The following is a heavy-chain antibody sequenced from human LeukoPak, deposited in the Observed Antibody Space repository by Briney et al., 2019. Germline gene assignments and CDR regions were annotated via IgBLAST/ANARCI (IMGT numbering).Heavy chain of an antibody. V-gene: IGHV3-48*03. CDR1: GFTFSSYE. D-gene: IGHD3-9*01. CDR3: AALEADYDIVTGYSRLGYYPMDV. CDR2: ISSSGSTI. J-gene: IGHJ6*04. Sequence: PGGSLRLSCAASGFTFSSYEMNWVRQAPGKGLEWVSYISSSGSTIYYADSVKGRFTISRDNAKNSLYLQMNSLRAEDRAIYYYAALEADYDIVTGYSRLGYYPMDVWGKGTTVTVSS.